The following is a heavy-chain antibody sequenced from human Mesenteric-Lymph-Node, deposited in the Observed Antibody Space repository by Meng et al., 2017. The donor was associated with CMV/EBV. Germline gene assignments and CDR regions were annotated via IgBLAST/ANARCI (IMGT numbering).Heavy chain of an antibody. CDR3: ARAGDDISLVRGVIMDY. Sequence: TFSSYAMQWVRQAPGKGLEWVAVISYDGRNKIYADSVKGRFTFSRDSSKNTLYLQMNSLGPEDTATYYCARAGDDISLVRGVIMDYWGQGTLVTVS. D-gene: IGHD3-10*01. CDR2: ISYDGRNK. CDR1: TFSSYA. V-gene: IGHV3-30*04. J-gene: IGHJ4*02.